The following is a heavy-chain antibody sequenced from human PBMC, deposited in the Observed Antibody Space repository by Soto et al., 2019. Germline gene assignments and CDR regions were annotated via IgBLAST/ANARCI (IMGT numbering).Heavy chain of an antibody. D-gene: IGHD2-2*01. Sequence: QLQLQESGPGLVKPSETLSLTCTVSGGSISSSSYYWGWIRQPPGKGLEWIGGIYYSGSTYYNPSLKSRVTISVDTSKNQFSLKLSSVTAADTAVYYCARRTPADYYYGMDVWGQGTTVTVSS. CDR1: GGSISSSSYY. CDR2: IYYSGST. J-gene: IGHJ6*02. CDR3: ARRTPADYYYGMDV. V-gene: IGHV4-39*01.